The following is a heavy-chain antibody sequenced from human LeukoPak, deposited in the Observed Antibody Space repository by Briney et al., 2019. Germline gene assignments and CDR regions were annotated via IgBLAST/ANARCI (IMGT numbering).Heavy chain of an antibody. CDR2: IRYDGSNK. Sequence: EWSLSLSCAASGFSFSSYGMHWVRQAPAKGLEWVEVIRYDGSNKYYAAPVKGRFTISRDNSKNPLYLQVNRLRGDDPAVYYCAIDRRVSSSEFAAAAPIRFGPWGPGTLDNGSS. D-gene: IGHD6-6*01. V-gene: IGHV3-33*03. CDR3: AIDRRVSSSEFAAAAPIRFGP. CDR1: GFSFSSYG. J-gene: IGHJ5*02.